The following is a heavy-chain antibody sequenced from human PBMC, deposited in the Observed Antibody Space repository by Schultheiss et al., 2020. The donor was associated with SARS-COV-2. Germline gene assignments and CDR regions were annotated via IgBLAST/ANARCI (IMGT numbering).Heavy chain of an antibody. Sequence: ESLKISCAASGFTFDDYAMHWVRQAPGKGLEWIGYIYYSGSTNYNPSLKSRVTISVDTSKNQFSLKLSSVTAADTAVYYCARLGIGSSSSYFDSWGQGTLVTVSS. J-gene: IGHJ4*02. D-gene: IGHD6-6*01. CDR3: ARLGIGSSSSYFDS. V-gene: IGHV4-59*08. CDR1: GFTFDDYA. CDR2: IYYSGST.